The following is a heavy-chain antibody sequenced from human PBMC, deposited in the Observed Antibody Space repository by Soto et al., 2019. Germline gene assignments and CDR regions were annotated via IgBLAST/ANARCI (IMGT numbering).Heavy chain of an antibody. CDR3: ARGGQWLVPHFHY. D-gene: IGHD6-19*01. CDR2: INPNSGGT. V-gene: IGHV1-2*02. CDR1: GYTFTGYY. Sequence: GASVKVSCKASGYTFTGYYMHWVRQAPVQVLEWMVWINPNSGGTNYAQKFQGRVTMTRDTSISTAYMELSRLRSDDTAVYYCARGGQWLVPHFHYWGKGTLVTVS. J-gene: IGHJ4*02.